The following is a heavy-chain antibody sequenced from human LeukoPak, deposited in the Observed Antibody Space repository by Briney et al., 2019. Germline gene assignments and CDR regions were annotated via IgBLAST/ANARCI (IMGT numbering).Heavy chain of an antibody. D-gene: IGHD5-24*01. J-gene: IGHJ4*02. CDR2: INHSGST. Sequence: PSETLSLTCAVYGGSFSGYSWSWIRQPPGKGLEWIGEINHSGSTNYNPSLKSRVTISVDTCKNQFSLKLSSVTAADTAVYYCARGGDGYNSTWFDYWGQGTLVTVSS. CDR3: ARGGDGYNSTWFDY. V-gene: IGHV4-34*01. CDR1: GGSFSGYS.